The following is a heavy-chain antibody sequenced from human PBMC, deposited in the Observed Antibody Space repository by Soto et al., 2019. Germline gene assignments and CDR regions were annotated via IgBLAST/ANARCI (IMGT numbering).Heavy chain of an antibody. CDR2: INHSGST. Sequence: PSETLSLTCAVYGGSFSGYYWSWIRQPPGKGLEWIGEINHSGSTNYNPSLKSRVTISVDTSKNQFSLKLSSVTAADTAVYYCARVGLSRTLKYYYYYYMDVWGKGTTVTVSS. CDR1: GGSFSGYY. V-gene: IGHV4-34*01. J-gene: IGHJ6*03. CDR3: ARVGLSRTLKYYYYYYMDV. D-gene: IGHD6-13*01.